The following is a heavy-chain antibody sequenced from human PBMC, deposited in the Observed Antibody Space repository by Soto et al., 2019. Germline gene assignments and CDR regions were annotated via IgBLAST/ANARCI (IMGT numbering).Heavy chain of an antibody. J-gene: IGHJ4*02. Sequence: QVQLQESGPGLVKPSETLSLTCTVSGGSVSSGSYYWSWIRQPPGKGLEWIGYIYYSGSTNYNPSLKGRVTISVDTSKNQFSLKLSSVTAADTAVYYCAGGMTTVTTVDYWGQGTLVTVSS. CDR1: GGSVSSGSYY. D-gene: IGHD4-17*01. CDR3: AGGMTTVTTVDY. CDR2: IYYSGST. V-gene: IGHV4-61*01.